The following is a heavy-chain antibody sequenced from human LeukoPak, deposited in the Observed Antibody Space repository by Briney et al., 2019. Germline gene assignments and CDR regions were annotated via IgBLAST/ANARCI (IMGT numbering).Heavy chain of an antibody. D-gene: IGHD1-26*01. CDR3: ARHDPPYSGSYSIDI. J-gene: IGHJ3*02. CDR1: GGSISSYY. V-gene: IGHV4-59*01. Sequence: SETLSLTCTISGGSISSYYWSWIRQPPGKGLEWIGYIYYSGSTNYNPSLKSRVTISVDTSKNQFSLKLSSVTAADTAVYYCARHDPPYSGSYSIDIWGQGTMVTVSS. CDR2: IYYSGST.